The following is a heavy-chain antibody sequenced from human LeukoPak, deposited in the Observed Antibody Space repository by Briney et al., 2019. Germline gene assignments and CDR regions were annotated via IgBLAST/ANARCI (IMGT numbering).Heavy chain of an antibody. Sequence: GGSLRLSCAASGFTFSSYWMHWVRQAPGKGLEWVAVISYDGSNKYYADSVKGRFTISRDNSKNTLYLQMNSLRAEDTAVYYCASLVSGGSQSIDYWGQGTLVTVSS. CDR1: GFTFSSYW. V-gene: IGHV3-30*03. CDR3: ASLVSGGSQSIDY. CDR2: ISYDGSNK. D-gene: IGHD2-15*01. J-gene: IGHJ4*02.